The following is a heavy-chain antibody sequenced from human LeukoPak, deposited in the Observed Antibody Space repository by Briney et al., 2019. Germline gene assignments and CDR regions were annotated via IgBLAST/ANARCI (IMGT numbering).Heavy chain of an antibody. CDR1: GGSISSYY. J-gene: IGHJ4*02. CDR2: IHYSGNT. CDR3: ARQSRSLGPSDY. Sequence: PSETLSLTCTVSGGSISSYYWSWIRQPPGKGLEWIGCIHYSGNTNYNPSLKSRVTISVDTSKKQFSLKLSSVTAADTAVYYCARQSRSLGPSDYWGQGTLVTVSS. V-gene: IGHV4-59*08.